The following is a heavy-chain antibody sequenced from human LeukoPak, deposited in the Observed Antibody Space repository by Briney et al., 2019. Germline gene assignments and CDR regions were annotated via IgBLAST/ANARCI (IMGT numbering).Heavy chain of an antibody. J-gene: IGHJ3*02. CDR2: ITGSGGNT. D-gene: IGHD6-25*01. CDR3: ARRSAAKDAFDI. Sequence: GGSLRLSCAASGFTFSNYGMNWVRQAPGKGLEWVSGITGSGGNTYYADSVKGRFTISRDNSKNTLYLQMNSLRAEDTAVYYCARRSAAKDAFDIWGQGTKVTVSS. V-gene: IGHV3-23*01. CDR1: GFTFSNYG.